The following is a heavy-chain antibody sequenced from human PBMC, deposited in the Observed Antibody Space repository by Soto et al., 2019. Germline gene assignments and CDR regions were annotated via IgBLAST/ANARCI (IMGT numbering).Heavy chain of an antibody. CDR1: GGTFSSYA. V-gene: IGHV1-69*13. CDR2: IIPIFGTA. D-gene: IGHD2-15*01. CDR3: ARQIGSRGVYYYGMDV. Sequence: ASVKVSCKASGGTFSSYAISWVRQAPGQGLEWMGGIIPIFGTANYAQKFQGRVTITADESTSTAYMELSSLRSEDTAVYYCARQIGSRGVYYYGMDVWGQGTTVTVSS. J-gene: IGHJ6*02.